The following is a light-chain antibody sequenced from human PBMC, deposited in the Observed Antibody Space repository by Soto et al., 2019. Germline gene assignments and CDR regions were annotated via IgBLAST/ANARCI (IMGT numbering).Light chain of an antibody. J-gene: IGKJ1*01. CDR3: QQYSDWPPT. V-gene: IGKV3-15*01. Sequence: MTQSPATLSVSPGERATLSCRASQSVSSNLAWYQQKPGQAPGLLINGASTRATGIPARFSGSGSGTEFSLTISSLQSEDFAVYYCQQYSDWPPTFGQGTKVDIK. CDR1: QSVSSN. CDR2: GAS.